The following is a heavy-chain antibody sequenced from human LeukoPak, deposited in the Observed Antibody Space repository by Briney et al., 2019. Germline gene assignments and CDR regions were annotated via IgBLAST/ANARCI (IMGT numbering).Heavy chain of an antibody. D-gene: IGHD6-19*01. CDR2: IIPIFGTA. J-gene: IGHJ4*02. Sequence: SVKVSCKASGGTFSSYAISWVRQAPGQGLEWMGGIIPIFGTANYAQKFQGRVTITADESTSTAYMELSSLRSEVTAVYYCARGRMAGTYVFDYWGQGTLVTVSS. CDR3: ARGRMAGTYVFDY. V-gene: IGHV1-69*13. CDR1: GGTFSSYA.